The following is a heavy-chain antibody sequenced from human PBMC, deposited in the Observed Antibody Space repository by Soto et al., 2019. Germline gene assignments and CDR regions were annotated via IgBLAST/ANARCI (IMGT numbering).Heavy chain of an antibody. CDR1: GFTFSSYS. V-gene: IGHV3-21*01. Sequence: GGSLRLSCAASGFTFSSYSMNWVRQAPGKGLEWVSSISSSSSYIYYADSVRGRFTISRDNAKNSLYLQMNSLRAEDTAVYYCARDYGRIAVAGLDYWGQGTLVTVSS. J-gene: IGHJ4*02. CDR2: ISSSSSYI. D-gene: IGHD6-19*01. CDR3: ARDYGRIAVAGLDY.